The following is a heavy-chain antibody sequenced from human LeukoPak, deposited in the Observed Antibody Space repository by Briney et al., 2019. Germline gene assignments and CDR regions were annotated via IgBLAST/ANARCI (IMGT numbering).Heavy chain of an antibody. CDR2: INQDDSQI. CDR3: ARESGPGYHSEGPKY. V-gene: IGHV3-7*01. CDR1: GFTFNKYW. J-gene: IGHJ4*02. D-gene: IGHD5-12*01. Sequence: PGGSLRLSRAASGFTFNKYWLTWVRQAPGKGLEWVANINQDDSQIYYLESVEGRFTITRDNAKNSLHLQMNSLRVEDTAVYYCARESGPGYHSEGPKYWGLGTLVSVSS.